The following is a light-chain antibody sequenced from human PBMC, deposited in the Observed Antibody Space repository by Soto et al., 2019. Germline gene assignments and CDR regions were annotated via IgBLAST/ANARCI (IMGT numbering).Light chain of an antibody. CDR1: SSDVGGYNY. V-gene: IGLV2-14*01. CDR3: SSYTTISPHVV. Sequence: QSALTQPASVSGSPGQSITISCTGTSSDVGGYNYVPWYQQHPGKAPKLMIYDVSNRPSGFSNRFSGSKSGNTASLTISGLQAEDETDYYCSSYTTISPHVVFGGGTKLTVL. CDR2: DVS. J-gene: IGLJ2*01.